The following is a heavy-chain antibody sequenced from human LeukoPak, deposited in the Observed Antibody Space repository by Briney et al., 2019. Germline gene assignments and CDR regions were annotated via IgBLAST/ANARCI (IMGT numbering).Heavy chain of an antibody. CDR3: ARDKRPITHAFDL. CDR2: ISSSSSSI. Sequence: GGCLRLSCEASGFTFSTYIMNCVRQAPGKGLEWGSSISSSSSSIHYTDSVKGRFTFSRDIPKNTLYLPKHTVSCAHTPVYYFARDKRPITHAFDLWGRGAMVTVSS. V-gene: IGHV3-21*01. CDR1: GFTFSTYI. J-gene: IGHJ3*01. D-gene: IGHD3-10*01.